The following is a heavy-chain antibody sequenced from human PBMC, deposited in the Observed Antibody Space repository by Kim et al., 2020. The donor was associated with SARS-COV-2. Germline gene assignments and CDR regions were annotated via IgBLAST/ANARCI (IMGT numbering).Heavy chain of an antibody. V-gene: IGHV1-2*02. CDR2: INPNSGGT. D-gene: IGHD1-26*01. CDR3: ARAGHSGSLDAFDI. Sequence: ASVKVSCKASGYTFTGYYMHWVRQAPGQGLEWMGWINPNSGGTNYAQKFQGRVTMTRDTSISTAYMELSRLRSDDTAVYYCARAGHSGSLDAFDIWGQGTMVTVSS. J-gene: IGHJ3*02. CDR1: GYTFTGYY.